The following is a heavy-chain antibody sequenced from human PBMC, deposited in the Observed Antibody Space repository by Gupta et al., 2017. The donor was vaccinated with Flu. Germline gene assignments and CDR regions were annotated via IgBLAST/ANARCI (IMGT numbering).Heavy chain of an antibody. CDR3: AKKGTAKYALSGLYYFDF. J-gene: IGHJ4*02. Sequence: EVQLLESGGALVQPGGSLRLSCEASGFTFGNYVMSWIRQPPGKGLEWVSGINGDSSVAYYADSVRGRFTISRDNSKNTLSLQLNGLRADDTAIYFCAKKGTAKYALSGLYYFDFWGQGTLVTVPS. CDR2: INGDSSVA. CDR1: GFTFGNYV. D-gene: IGHD2-2*01. V-gene: IGHV3-23*01.